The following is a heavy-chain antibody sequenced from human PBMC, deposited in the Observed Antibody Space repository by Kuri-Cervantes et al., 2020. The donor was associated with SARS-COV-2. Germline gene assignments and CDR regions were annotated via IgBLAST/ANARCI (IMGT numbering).Heavy chain of an antibody. CDR1: GYTFTSYD. Sequence: ASVKVSCKASGYTFTSYDINWVRQATGQGLEWMGWMNPNSGNTGYAQKFQGRVTMTRNTSISTAYMELSSLRSEDTAVYYCARVEANWGSGAFDIWGQGTMVTVSS. J-gene: IGHJ3*02. CDR3: ARVEANWGSGAFDI. V-gene: IGHV1-8*01. CDR2: MNPNSGNT. D-gene: IGHD7-27*01.